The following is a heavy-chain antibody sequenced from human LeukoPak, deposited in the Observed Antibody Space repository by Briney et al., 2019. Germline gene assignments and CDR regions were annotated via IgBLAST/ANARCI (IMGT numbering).Heavy chain of an antibody. Sequence: GGSLRLSCVASGFTFRNYAMSWVRQAPGKGLEWVSGLNIGGGGTDYADSVKGRVTISSDNSRNTVYLEMNSLRDEDTAVYYCAKASGSSGHSFGYGMDVWGQGTTVTVSS. CDR2: LNIGGGGT. V-gene: IGHV3-23*01. CDR3: AKASGSSGHSFGYGMDV. D-gene: IGHD6-19*01. J-gene: IGHJ6*02. CDR1: GFTFRNYA.